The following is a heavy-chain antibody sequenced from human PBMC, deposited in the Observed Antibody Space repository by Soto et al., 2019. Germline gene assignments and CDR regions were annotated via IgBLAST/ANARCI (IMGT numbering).Heavy chain of an antibody. CDR1: GFTFSSYA. Sequence: GGSLRLSCAASGFTFSSYAMHWVRQAPGKGLEWVAVISYDGSNKYYADSVKGRFTISRDNSKNTLYLQMNSLRAEDTAVYYCARDGEDLDYGMDVWGQGTTVTVSS. J-gene: IGHJ6*02. CDR2: ISYDGSNK. V-gene: IGHV3-30-3*01. CDR3: ARDGEDLDYGMDV. D-gene: IGHD3-3*01.